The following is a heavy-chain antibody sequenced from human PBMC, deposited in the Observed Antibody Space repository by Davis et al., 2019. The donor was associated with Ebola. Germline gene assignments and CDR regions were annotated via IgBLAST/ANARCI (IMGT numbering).Heavy chain of an antibody. Sequence: ASVKVSCKASGYTFTGYYMHWVRQAPGQGLEWMGWINPNSGGTNYAQKFQGRVTMTRDTSISTAYMELSRLRSDDTAVYYCARIRSGYYWYFDLWGRGTLVTVSS. CDR1: GYTFTGYY. J-gene: IGHJ2*01. D-gene: IGHD3-3*01. CDR3: ARIRSGYYWYFDL. CDR2: INPNSGGT. V-gene: IGHV1-2*02.